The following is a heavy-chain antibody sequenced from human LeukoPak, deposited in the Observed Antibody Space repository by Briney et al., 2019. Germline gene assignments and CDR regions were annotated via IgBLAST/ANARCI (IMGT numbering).Heavy chain of an antibody. D-gene: IGHD6-13*01. CDR1: GFTFSSYA. CDR3: ARDRVEVAAAGVYFYFDY. J-gene: IGHJ4*02. Sequence: GGSLRLSCAASGFTFSSYAMHWVRQAPGKGLEWVAVISYDGSNKYYADSVKGRFTISRDNSKNTLYLQMNSLRAEDTAVYYCARDRVEVAAAGVYFYFDYWGQGTLVTV. V-gene: IGHV3-30-3*01. CDR2: ISYDGSNK.